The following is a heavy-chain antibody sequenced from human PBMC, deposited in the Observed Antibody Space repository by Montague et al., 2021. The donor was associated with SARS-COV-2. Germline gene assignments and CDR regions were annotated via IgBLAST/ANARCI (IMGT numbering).Heavy chain of an antibody. CDR3: ARAQNICFIANCVNYFDL. CDR2: VHYTGST. D-gene: IGHD1-1*01. CDR1: GGSISSYY. J-gene: IGHJ4*02. V-gene: IGHV4-59*01. Sequence: SETLSLTCEVSGGSISSYYWSWIRQSPGKGLEWIGYVHYTGSTKYNPSLKTRVTLSLDTPKNRFSLKLSSVTAADTAVYYCARAQNICFIANCVNYFDLWGLGALVSVSS.